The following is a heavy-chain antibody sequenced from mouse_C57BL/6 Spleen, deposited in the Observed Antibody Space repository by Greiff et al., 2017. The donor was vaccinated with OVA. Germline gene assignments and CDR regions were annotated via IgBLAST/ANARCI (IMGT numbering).Heavy chain of an antibody. CDR1: GYTFTSYW. CDR3: ALLLCYAMDY. CDR2: IDPSDSYT. J-gene: IGHJ4*01. D-gene: IGHD2-10*01. Sequence: QVQLQQPGAELVMPGASVKLSCKASGYTFTSYWMHWVKQRPGQGLEWIGEIDPSDSYTNYNQKFKGKSTLTVDKSSSTAYMQLSSLTSEDSAVYYCALLLCYAMDYWGQGTSVTVSS. V-gene: IGHV1-69*01.